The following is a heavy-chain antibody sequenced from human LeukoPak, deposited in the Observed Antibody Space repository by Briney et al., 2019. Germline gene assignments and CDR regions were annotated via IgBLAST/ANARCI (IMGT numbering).Heavy chain of an antibody. CDR1: ELTLSSNY. Sequence: GGSLRFSCAASELTLSSNYMSWIRQAPGRGLEWVSFIYSGGSTYYADSVRGRFIISRDNSKNTLYLQMNSLRAEDTAVYYCARRAGSYSHSYDYWGQGTLVTVSS. D-gene: IGHD2-15*01. CDR3: ARRAGSYSHSYDY. V-gene: IGHV3-53*01. J-gene: IGHJ4*02. CDR2: IYSGGST.